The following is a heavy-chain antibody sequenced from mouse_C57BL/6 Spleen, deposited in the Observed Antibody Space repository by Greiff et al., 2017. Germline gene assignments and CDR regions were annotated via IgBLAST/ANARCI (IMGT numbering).Heavy chain of an antibody. D-gene: IGHD1-1*01. CDR3: ARDYYGSSQGFDC. Sequence: QVQLQQPGAELVKPGASVKLSCKASGYTFTSYWMHWVKQRPGQGLEWIGMIHPNSGSTNYNEKFKSKATLTVDKSSSTAYMQLSSLTSEDSAVYYCARDYYGSSQGFDCWGQGTTLTVSS. CDR1: GYTFTSYW. V-gene: IGHV1-64*01. CDR2: IHPNSGST. J-gene: IGHJ2*01.